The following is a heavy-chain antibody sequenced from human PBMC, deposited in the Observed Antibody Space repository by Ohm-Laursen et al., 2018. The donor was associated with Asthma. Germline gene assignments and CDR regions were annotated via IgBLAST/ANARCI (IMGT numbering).Heavy chain of an antibody. CDR3: ARVGSDILTGLDY. J-gene: IGHJ4*02. V-gene: IGHV1-69*01. Sequence: SSVTVSCKASGATFSSYAISWVRQAPGQGLEWMGGIIPIFGTANYAQKFQGRVTITADESTSTAYMELSSLRSEDTAVYYCARVGSDILTGLDYWGQGTLVTVSS. CDR2: IIPIFGTA. CDR1: GATFSSYA. D-gene: IGHD3-9*01.